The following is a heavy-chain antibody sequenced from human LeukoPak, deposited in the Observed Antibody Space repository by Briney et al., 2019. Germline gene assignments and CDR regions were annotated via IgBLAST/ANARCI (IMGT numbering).Heavy chain of an antibody. Sequence: GGSLRLSCAASGFTFDDYAMHWVRQAPGKGLEWVSGISWNSGSIGYADSVKGRFTISRDNAKNSLYLQMNSLRAEDMALYYCAKDYYYGSSGPFDYWGQGTLVTVSS. CDR3: AKDYYYGSSGPFDY. D-gene: IGHD3-22*01. J-gene: IGHJ4*02. CDR2: ISWNSGSI. V-gene: IGHV3-9*03. CDR1: GFTFDDYA.